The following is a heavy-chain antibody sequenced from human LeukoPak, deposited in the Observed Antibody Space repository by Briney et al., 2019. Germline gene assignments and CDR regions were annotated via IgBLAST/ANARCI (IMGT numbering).Heavy chain of an antibody. Sequence: KPGGSLRRSCAPSGFTFSDYYMSWIRQAPGKGLKWVSYITSSGSTIYYADSMKGRFTISRDNAKNSLYLQMNSLRAEDTAVYYCARQWQVAFDIWGQGTMVTVSS. J-gene: IGHJ3*02. CDR1: GFTFSDYY. CDR3: ARQWQVAFDI. V-gene: IGHV3-11*01. CDR2: ITSSGSTI. D-gene: IGHD6-19*01.